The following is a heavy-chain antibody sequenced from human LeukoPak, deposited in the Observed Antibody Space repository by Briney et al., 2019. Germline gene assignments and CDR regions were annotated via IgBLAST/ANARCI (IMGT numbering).Heavy chain of an antibody. CDR1: GGSISSGGYY. V-gene: IGHV4-30-4*08. CDR3: AREEKGDGYNSDY. CDR2: IYYSGST. D-gene: IGHD5-24*01. Sequence: SETLSLTCTVSGGSISSGGYYWSWIRQHPGKGLEWIGYIYYSGSTHYNPSLKSRVTISVDTSKNQFSLKLSSVTAADTAVYYCAREEKGDGYNSDYWGQGTLVTVSS. J-gene: IGHJ4*02.